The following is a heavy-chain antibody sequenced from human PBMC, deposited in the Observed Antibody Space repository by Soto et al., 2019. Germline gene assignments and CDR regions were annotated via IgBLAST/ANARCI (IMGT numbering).Heavy chain of an antibody. CDR3: ARGGCGGSCYSGPPGGFDP. CDR2: INHSGST. V-gene: IGHV4-34*01. J-gene: IGHJ5*02. D-gene: IGHD2-15*01. Sequence: SETLSLTCAVYGGSFSGYYWSWIRQPPGKGLEWIGEINHSGSTNYNPSLKSRVTISVDTSKNQFSLKLSSVTAADTAVYYCARGGCGGSCYSGPPGGFDPWGQGTLVTLL. CDR1: GGSFSGYY.